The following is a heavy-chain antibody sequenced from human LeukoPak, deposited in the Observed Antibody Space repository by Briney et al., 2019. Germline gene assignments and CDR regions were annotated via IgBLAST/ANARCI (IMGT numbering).Heavy chain of an antibody. V-gene: IGHV3-21*01. J-gene: IGHJ3*02. CDR2: ISSRSGSI. CDR1: GFIFSSYW. D-gene: IGHD6-13*01. CDR3: ARAQQLVLFAFDI. Sequence: GGSLRLSCAASGFIFSSYWMSWVRQAPGKGLEWASSISSRSGSIYYVDSVRGRFTISRDNAKNSLYLQMNSLRAEDTAVYYCARAQQLVLFAFDIWGQGTMVTVSS.